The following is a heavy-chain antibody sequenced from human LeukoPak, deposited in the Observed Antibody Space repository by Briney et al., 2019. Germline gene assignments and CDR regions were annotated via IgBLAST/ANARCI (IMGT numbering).Heavy chain of an antibody. J-gene: IGHJ6*02. CDR2: ISYDGSNK. CDR3: ARDGQRYGDYADNYYYYGMDV. V-gene: IGHV3-30*04. Sequence: PGGSLRLSCAASGFTFSSCAMHWVRQAPGKGLEWVAVISYDGSNKYYADSVKGRFTISRDNSKNTLYLQMNSLRAEDTAVYYCARDGQRYGDYADNYYYYGMDVWGQGTTVTVSS. CDR1: GFTFSSCA. D-gene: IGHD4-17*01.